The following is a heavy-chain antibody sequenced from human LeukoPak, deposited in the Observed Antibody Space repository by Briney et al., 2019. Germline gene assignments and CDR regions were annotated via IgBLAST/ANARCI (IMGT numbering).Heavy chain of an antibody. D-gene: IGHD2-15*01. CDR2: IIPIFGTA. V-gene: IGHV1-69*13. CDR1: GGTFSSYA. Sequence: VASVKVSCKASGGTFSSYAISWVRQAPGQGLEWMGGIIPIFGTANYAQKFQGRVTITADESTSTAYMELSSLRSEDTAVYYCARDLYCSGGSCYSRPNYYYYYMDVWGKGTTVTVSS. CDR3: ARDLYCSGGSCYSRPNYYYYYMDV. J-gene: IGHJ6*03.